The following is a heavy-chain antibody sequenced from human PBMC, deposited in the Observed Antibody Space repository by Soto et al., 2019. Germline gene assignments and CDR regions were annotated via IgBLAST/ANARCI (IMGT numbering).Heavy chain of an antibody. CDR3: ARSTRGGNWDLYYSYGMEG. J-gene: IGHJ6*02. V-gene: IGHV6-1*01. CDR1: GDSVSSNSAA. Sequence: PSQTLSLTCAISGDSVSSNSAAWNWIRQSPSRGLEWLGRTYYRSKWYNDYAVSVKSRITINPDTSKNQFSLQLNSVTPEDTAVYYCARSTRGGNWDLYYSYGMEGWGQGPTVTVSS. CDR2: TYYRSKWYN. D-gene: IGHD2-15*01.